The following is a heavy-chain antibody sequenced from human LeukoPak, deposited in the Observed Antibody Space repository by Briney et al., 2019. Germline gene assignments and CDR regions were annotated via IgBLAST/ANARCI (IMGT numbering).Heavy chain of an antibody. CDR3: AKLGLVWFGELFSYFDY. J-gene: IGHJ4*02. D-gene: IGHD3-10*01. CDR1: GFTFSSYA. CDR2: ISGSGGST. Sequence: GGSLRLSCAASGFTFSSYAMSWVRQAPGKGLEWVSAISGSGGSTYYADSEKGRSTISRNNSKNTLYLQMNSLRAEATAVYYWAKLGLVWFGELFSYFDYWGQGTLVTVSS. V-gene: IGHV3-23*01.